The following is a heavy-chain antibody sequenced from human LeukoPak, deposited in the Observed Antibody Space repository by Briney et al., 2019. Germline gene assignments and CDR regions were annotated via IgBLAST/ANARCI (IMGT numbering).Heavy chain of an antibody. V-gene: IGHV1-18*01. D-gene: IGHD2-15*01. J-gene: IGHJ4*02. CDR2: ISAYNGNT. Sequence: ASVKVSCKASGYTFTSYGISWVRQAPGHGLEWMGWISAYNGNTNYAQKFEGRVTMTTDTSTSTVYMELRSLRSDDTAVYYCARPCSGGSCYQSWGQGTLVTVSS. CDR1: GYTFTSYG. CDR3: ARPCSGGSCYQS.